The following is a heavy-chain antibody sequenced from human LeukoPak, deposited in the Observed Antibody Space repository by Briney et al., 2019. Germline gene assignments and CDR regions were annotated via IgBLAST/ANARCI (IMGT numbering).Heavy chain of an antibody. D-gene: IGHD6-13*01. Sequence: SETLSLTCTVSGGSISSSSYYWGWIRQPPGKGLEWIGSIYYSGSTYYNPSLKSRVTISVDTSKNQFSLKLSSVTAADTAVYYCAGGGPNSSSWYPSYYYYYGMDVWGQGTTVTVSS. CDR1: GGSISSSSYY. V-gene: IGHV4-39*07. J-gene: IGHJ6*02. CDR3: AGGGPNSSSWYPSYYYYYGMDV. CDR2: IYYSGST.